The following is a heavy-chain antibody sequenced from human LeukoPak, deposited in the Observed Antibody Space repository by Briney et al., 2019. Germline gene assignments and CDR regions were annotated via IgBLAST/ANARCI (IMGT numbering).Heavy chain of an antibody. V-gene: IGHV1-2*02. D-gene: IGHD2-2*02. CDR3: ARDTARSPIVIVPPAKPNYYFDY. J-gene: IGHJ4*02. CDR2: INPNSGDT. Sequence: GASVKVSCKASGYTFSGYYMHWGRQAPGQGLEWMGWINPNSGDTEYLQKFQDRVTMTWDMPISTAYMELSRLRSDDTAVYYCARDTARSPIVIVPPAKPNYYFDYWGQGTLVTVSS. CDR1: GYTFSGYY.